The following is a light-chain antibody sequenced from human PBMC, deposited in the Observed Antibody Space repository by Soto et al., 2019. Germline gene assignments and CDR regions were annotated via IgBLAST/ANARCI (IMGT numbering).Light chain of an antibody. J-gene: IGKJ5*01. V-gene: IGKV1-39*01. CDR2: ASS. CDR3: QQSYTTASIT. Sequence: EIQMTQSPSSLSASVGDRVTITCRASQSISRNLNWYQHKPGKAPKLLIYASSSLQNGVPSRLSGGGSGTEFTLSISSLQPEDFGTYYCQQSYTTASITFGQGTLLEIK. CDR1: QSISRN.